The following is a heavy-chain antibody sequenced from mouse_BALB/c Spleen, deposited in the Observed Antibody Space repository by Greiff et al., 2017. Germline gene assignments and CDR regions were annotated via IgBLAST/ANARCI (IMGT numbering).Heavy chain of an antibody. D-gene: IGHD2-4*01. CDR1: GFSLTSYG. V-gene: IGHV2-9*02. J-gene: IGHJ4*01. CDR2: IWAGGST. CDR3: ARTYYDPLYAMDY. Sequence: VQLVESGPGLVAPSQSLSITCTVSGFSLTSYGVHWVRQPPGKGLEWLGVIWAGGSTNYNSALMSRLSISKDNSKSQVFLKMNSLQTDDTAMYYCARTYYDPLYAMDYWGQGTSVTVSA.